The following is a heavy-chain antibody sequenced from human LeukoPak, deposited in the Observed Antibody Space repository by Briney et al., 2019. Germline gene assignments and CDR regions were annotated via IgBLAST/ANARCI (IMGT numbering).Heavy chain of an antibody. J-gene: IGHJ4*02. CDR3: AKVSIVGATPEGFDY. CDR1: GFTFDDYA. D-gene: IGHD1-26*01. CDR2: ISGDGGST. V-gene: IGHV3-43*02. Sequence: GGSLRLSCAASGFTFDDYAMHWVRQAPGKGLEWVSLISGDGGSTYYADSVKGQFTISRDNSKNSLYLQMNSLRTEDTALYYCAKVSIVGATPEGFDYWGQGTLVTVSS.